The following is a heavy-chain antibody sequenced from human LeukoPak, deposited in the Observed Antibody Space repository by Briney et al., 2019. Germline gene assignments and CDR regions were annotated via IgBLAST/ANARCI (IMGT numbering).Heavy chain of an antibody. CDR1: GFSVSRNY. V-gene: IGHV3-66*02. D-gene: IGHD3-10*01. Sequence: GGSLRLSCAASGFSVSRNYMTWVRRAPGKGLVWVSVIYSGGRTDYADSVKGRFTISRDSSKNTLYLKMNSLRAEDTAGYYCTRDVIRGTNLAYWGQGTLVTVSS. CDR2: IYSGGRT. CDR3: TRDVIRGTNLAY. J-gene: IGHJ4*02.